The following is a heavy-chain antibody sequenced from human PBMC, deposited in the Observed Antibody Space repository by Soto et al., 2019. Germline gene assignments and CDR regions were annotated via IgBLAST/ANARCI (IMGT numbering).Heavy chain of an antibody. CDR2: IYHSETT. J-gene: IGHJ4*02. CDR1: SGSINSSNW. D-gene: IGHD2-15*01. CDR3: ARVGRFCSGGSCSDQFDS. Sequence: QVQLQESGPGLVKPSGTLSLTCAVSSGSINSSNWWSWVRQPPGKGLEWIGEIYHSETTNYSPSLRSRVTISVDKSKNQFSLKLSSVTAADMAVYFCARVGRFCSGGSCSDQFDSWGQGTLVTVSS. V-gene: IGHV4-4*02.